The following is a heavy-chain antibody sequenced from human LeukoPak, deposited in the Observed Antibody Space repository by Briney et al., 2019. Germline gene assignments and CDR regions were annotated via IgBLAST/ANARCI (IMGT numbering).Heavy chain of an antibody. V-gene: IGHV1-2*02. D-gene: IGHD1-1*01. J-gene: IGHJ4*02. CDR2: INPNSGGT. CDR1: GYTFTGYY. Sequence: ASVKVSCKASGYTFTGYYMHWVRQAPGQGLEWMGWINPNSGGTNYAQKFQGRVTMTRDTSISTAYTELSRLRSDDTAVYYCARAEYSWNAEGTQYYFDYWGQGTLVTVSS. CDR3: ARAEYSWNAEGTQYYFDY.